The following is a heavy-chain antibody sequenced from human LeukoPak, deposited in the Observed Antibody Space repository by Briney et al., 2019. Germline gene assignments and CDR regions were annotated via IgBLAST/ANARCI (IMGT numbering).Heavy chain of an antibody. CDR3: AKVLWGGSYYKYYFDY. V-gene: IGHV1-2*02. CDR1: GYTFTGYY. J-gene: IGHJ4*02. Sequence: ASVKVSCKASGYTFTGYYMYWVRQAPGQGLEWMGWVNPNSGGTNYAQKFQGRVTMTRDTSISTAYMELSRLRSDDTAVYYCAKVLWGGSYYKYYFDYWGQGTLVTVSS. D-gene: IGHD1-26*01. CDR2: VNPNSGGT.